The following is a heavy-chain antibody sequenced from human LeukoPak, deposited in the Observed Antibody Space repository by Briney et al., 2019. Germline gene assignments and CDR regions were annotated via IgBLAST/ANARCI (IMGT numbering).Heavy chain of an antibody. V-gene: IGHV1-2*02. CDR2: INPNSGGT. J-gene: IGHJ4*02. Sequence: ASVKVSCKASGYTFTGYYMHWVRQAPGQGLEWMGWINPNSGGTNYAQKFQGRVTMTRDTSISTAYMELSRLRSDDTAVYYCVVEMATIHTMFFDYWGQGNLVTVSS. CDR1: GYTFTGYY. D-gene: IGHD5-24*01. CDR3: VVEMATIHTMFFDY.